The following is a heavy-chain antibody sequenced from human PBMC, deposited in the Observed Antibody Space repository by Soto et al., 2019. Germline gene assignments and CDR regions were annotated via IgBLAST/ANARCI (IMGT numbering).Heavy chain of an antibody. Sequence: ASVKVSCKASGYTFTGYYMHWVRQAPGQGLEWMGWINPNSGGTNYAQKFQGRVTMTRDTSISTAYMELSRLRSDDTAVYYCATATYFYDSSGYYPPLPNAFDIWGRGTMVTVSS. CDR2: INPNSGGT. CDR3: ATATYFYDSSGYYPPLPNAFDI. CDR1: GYTFTGYY. V-gene: IGHV1-2*02. D-gene: IGHD3-22*01. J-gene: IGHJ3*02.